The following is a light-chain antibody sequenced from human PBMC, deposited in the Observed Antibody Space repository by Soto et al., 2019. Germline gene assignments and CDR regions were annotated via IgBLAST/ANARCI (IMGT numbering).Light chain of an antibody. J-gene: IGLJ2*01. V-gene: IGLV3-21*02. Sequence: SSELTQPPSVSVAPRQTASITCGGNSIGTKRVHWYQQKPGQAPVLVVYNDSDRPSGIPDRFSGSNAGNTATLTISRVEAGDEADYYCQVWDSSGDWIFGGGTKLTVL. CDR3: QVWDSSGDWI. CDR2: NDS. CDR1: SIGTKR.